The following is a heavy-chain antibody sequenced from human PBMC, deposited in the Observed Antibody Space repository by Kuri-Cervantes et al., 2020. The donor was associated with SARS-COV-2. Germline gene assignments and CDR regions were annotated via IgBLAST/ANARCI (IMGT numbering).Heavy chain of an antibody. Sequence: GGSLRLSCAASGFTLSTYGMHWVRQAPGKGLEWVAFTRYDGGNKYYVDSVKGRFTISRDNAKNSLYLQMNSLRAEDTAVYYCAREGHDYSNLRTPYYYYYMDVWGKGTTVTVSS. D-gene: IGHD4-11*01. V-gene: IGHV3-30*02. J-gene: IGHJ6*03. CDR1: GFTLSTYG. CDR3: AREGHDYSNLRTPYYYYYMDV. CDR2: TRYDGGNK.